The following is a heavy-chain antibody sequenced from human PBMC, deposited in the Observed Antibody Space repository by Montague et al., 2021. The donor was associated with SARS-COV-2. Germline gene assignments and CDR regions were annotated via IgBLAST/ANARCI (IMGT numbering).Heavy chain of an antibody. V-gene: IGHV4-59*01. CDR1: GGSISGYY. Sequence: SETLSLTCTVSGGSISGYYWSWIRQPPGKGLEWNGYMYFGGRSNHNPSLKSRVTMSVDTSKNLFSLKLNSVSAADTAVYYCARYARYAGPSNWFDSWGQGTLVTVSS. D-gene: IGHD1-1*01. CDR2: MYFGGRS. J-gene: IGHJ5*01. CDR3: ARYARYAGPSNWFDS.